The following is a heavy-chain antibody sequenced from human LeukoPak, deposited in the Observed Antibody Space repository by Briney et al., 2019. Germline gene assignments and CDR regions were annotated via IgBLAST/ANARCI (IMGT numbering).Heavy chain of an antibody. D-gene: IGHD2-2*01. J-gene: IGHJ5*02. CDR1: GYIFTTYA. Sequence: ASVKVSCKTSGYIFTTYAIHRVRQAPGRGLEWMGLINADDGNTRYSQRFQGRVTITRDTSANTAYMELSSLRFEDTAVNYCARGIVVKPSANWFDPWGQGTPVTVSS. CDR3: ARGIVVKPSANWFDP. V-gene: IGHV1-3*01. CDR2: INADDGNT.